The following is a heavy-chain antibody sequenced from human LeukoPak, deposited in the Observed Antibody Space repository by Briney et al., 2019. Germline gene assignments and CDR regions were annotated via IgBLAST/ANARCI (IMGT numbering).Heavy chain of an antibody. V-gene: IGHV1-2*02. Sequence: GASVKVSCKASGYNFSGYYMHWVRQAPGHGLEWMGWIDPNNGGTNYARNFQGRVTMTRDTSISTAFMELSRLRSDDTAVYYCATLGRTPMVSPIHAFDMWGQGTVVTVSS. J-gene: IGHJ3*02. CDR3: ATLGRTPMVSPIHAFDM. CDR2: IDPNNGGT. CDR1: GYNFSGYY. D-gene: IGHD3-10*01.